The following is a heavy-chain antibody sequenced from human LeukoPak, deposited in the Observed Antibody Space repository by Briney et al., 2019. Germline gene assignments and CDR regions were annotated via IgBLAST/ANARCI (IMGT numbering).Heavy chain of an antibody. CDR2: ISWNSGSI. J-gene: IGHJ3*02. CDR3: ARGGGKRVGGGGFDI. D-gene: IGHD3-16*01. V-gene: IGHV3-48*04. Sequence: GGSLRLSCAASGFTFSSYSMNWVRQAPGKGLEWVSGISWNSGSIGYADSVKGRFTISRDNAKNSLYLQMNSLRAEDTAIYYCARGGGKRVGGGGFDIWGQGTMVTVSS. CDR1: GFTFSSYS.